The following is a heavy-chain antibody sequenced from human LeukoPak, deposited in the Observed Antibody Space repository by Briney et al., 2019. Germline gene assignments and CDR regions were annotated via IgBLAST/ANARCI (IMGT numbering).Heavy chain of an antibody. J-gene: IGHJ4*02. V-gene: IGHV3-30*04. D-gene: IGHD3-10*01. CDR3: DRDLPPYGWGSYCDY. CDR2: ISYDESKR. Sequence: GGSLRLSCAASGFTFSTYALHWVRQAPGKGLEWVAVISYDESKRYYADSVKGRFTISRDTSENMLYLQMNSLRTDDTAIYYCDRDLPPYGWGSYCDYWGQGTLVTVSS. CDR1: GFTFSTYA.